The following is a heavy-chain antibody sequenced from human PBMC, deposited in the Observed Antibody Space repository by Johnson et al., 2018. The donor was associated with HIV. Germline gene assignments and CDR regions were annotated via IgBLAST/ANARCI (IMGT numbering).Heavy chain of an antibody. CDR1: GFTFSSNW. J-gene: IGHJ3*02. Sequence: VQLVESGGGLVQPGGSLRLSCTVSGFTFSSNWMSWVRQAPGTGLEGVANIKQDGSEKYYVDSARGRFTISRDNAKKSMYLQMNSLRAEDTAVYYCARGRGSKDMWGQGTRVTVSS. CDR3: ARGRGSKDM. CDR2: IKQDGSEK. V-gene: IGHV3-7*01.